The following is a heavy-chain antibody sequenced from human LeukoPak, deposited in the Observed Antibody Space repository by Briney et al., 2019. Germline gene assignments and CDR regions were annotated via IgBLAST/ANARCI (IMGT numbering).Heavy chain of an antibody. CDR3: AKGYCSGGSCRTIFDY. CDR2: VYYSGRT. CDR1: GGSISTYY. D-gene: IGHD2-15*01. V-gene: IGHV4-59*01. Sequence: PSETLSLTCTVSGGSISTYYWNWIRQPPGKGLEWIGYVYYSGRTNYNPSLKSRVTISIDTSKSQFSLKLSSVTAADTAVYYCAKGYCSGGSCRTIFDYWGQGTLVTVSS. J-gene: IGHJ4*02.